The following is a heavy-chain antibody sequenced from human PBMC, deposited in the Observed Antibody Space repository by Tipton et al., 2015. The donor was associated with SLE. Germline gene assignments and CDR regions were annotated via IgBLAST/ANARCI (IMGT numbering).Heavy chain of an antibody. Sequence: GSLRLSCAASGFTFSSYWMHWVRQAPGKGLEWVSGVSGSGDSTFYADSVKGRFTISRDNSKNTLSLQMNSLSAGDTAVYYCARDGAAGQTPYYYYYYMDVWGKGTTVTVSS. V-gene: IGHV3-23*01. CDR3: ARDGAAGQTPYYYYYYMDV. J-gene: IGHJ6*03. D-gene: IGHD6-13*01. CDR2: VSGSGDST. CDR1: GFTFSSYW.